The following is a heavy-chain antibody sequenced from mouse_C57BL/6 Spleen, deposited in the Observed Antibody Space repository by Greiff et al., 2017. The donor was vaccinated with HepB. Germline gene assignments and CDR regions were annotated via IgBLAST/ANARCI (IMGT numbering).Heavy chain of an antibody. CDR2: IYPSDSET. J-gene: IGHJ2*01. CDR3: ARITTVADVDY. D-gene: IGHD1-1*01. CDR1: GYTFTSYW. V-gene: IGHV1-61*01. Sequence: VQLQQPGAELVRPGSSVKLSCKASGYTFTSYWMDWVKQRPGQGLEWIGNIYPSDSETHYNQKFKDKATLTVDKSSSPAYMQLSSLTSQDSAVYYCARITTVADVDYWGQGTTLTVSS.